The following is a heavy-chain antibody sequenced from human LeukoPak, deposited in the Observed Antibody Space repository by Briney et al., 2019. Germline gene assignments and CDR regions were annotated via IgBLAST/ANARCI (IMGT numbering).Heavy chain of an antibody. D-gene: IGHD5-18*01. J-gene: IGHJ4*02. CDR1: GGTFSSYA. Sequence: SVKVSCKASGGTFSSYAISWVRQAPGQGLEWMGRIIPIFGTANYAQKFQGRVTITTDESTSTDYMELIRLRSEDTAVYYCARDPGSLDTAMAFDYWGQGTLVTVSS. CDR3: ARDPGSLDTAMAFDY. CDR2: IIPIFGTA. V-gene: IGHV1-69*05.